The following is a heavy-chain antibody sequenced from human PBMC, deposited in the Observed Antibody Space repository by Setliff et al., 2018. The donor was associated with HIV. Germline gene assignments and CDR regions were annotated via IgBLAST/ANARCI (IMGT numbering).Heavy chain of an antibody. J-gene: IGHJ4*02. Sequence: PSEPLSLTCAVYGASFSGYYWAWIRQSPGTGLEWIGEINHSGITNYNPTLKSRVTISTDTSKNQFSLRLNSVTAADTAVYYCARVRLRVPPSIFDYWGQGALVTVSS. CDR1: GASFSGYY. V-gene: IGHV4-34*01. CDR3: ARVRLRVPPSIFDY. D-gene: IGHD2-2*01. CDR2: INHSGIT.